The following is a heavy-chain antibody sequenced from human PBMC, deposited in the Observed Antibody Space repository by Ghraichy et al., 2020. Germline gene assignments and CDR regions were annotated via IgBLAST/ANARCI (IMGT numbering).Heavy chain of an antibody. CDR3: AHIRYNLLTATPADGDPFDI. D-gene: IGHD3-9*01. CDR1: GFSLITYGVG. CDR2: IYWNDEK. V-gene: IGHV2-5*01. J-gene: IGHJ3*02. Sequence: SGPTLVKHTQTLRLTCTFSGFSLITYGVGVSWIRQPPGKALEWLALIYWNDEKRYSPFLRSRVTITKDTSKNQVVLILTNMDPEDSATYYCAHIRYNLLTATPADGDPFDIWGQGSLVTVSS.